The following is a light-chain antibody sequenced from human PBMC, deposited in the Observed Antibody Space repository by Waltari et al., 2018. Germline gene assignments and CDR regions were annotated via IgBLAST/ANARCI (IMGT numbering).Light chain of an antibody. V-gene: IGKV3-11*01. Sequence: EVVLTQSPAILSLSPGERATLSCRASPSVRTFVAWYQPKPGQAPRLLIYDASNRATGIPARFSGSGSGTDFTLTISSLEPEDFAVYYCQQRSDWLTFGGGTRVEIK. CDR2: DAS. CDR1: PSVRTF. J-gene: IGKJ4*01. CDR3: QQRSDWLT.